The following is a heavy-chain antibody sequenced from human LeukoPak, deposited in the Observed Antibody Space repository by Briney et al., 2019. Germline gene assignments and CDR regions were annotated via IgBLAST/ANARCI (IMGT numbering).Heavy chain of an antibody. Sequence: SETLSLTCTVSGGSISSYYWSWIRQPPGKGLEWIGYIYYSGSTNYNPSLKSRVTISVDTSKNQFSLKLSPVTAADTAVCYCARSVVATSHFDYWGQGTLVTVSS. D-gene: IGHD5-12*01. CDR1: GGSISSYY. CDR3: ARSVVATSHFDY. V-gene: IGHV4-59*08. J-gene: IGHJ4*02. CDR2: IYYSGST.